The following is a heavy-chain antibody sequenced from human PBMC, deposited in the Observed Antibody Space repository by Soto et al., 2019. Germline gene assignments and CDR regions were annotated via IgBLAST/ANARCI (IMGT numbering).Heavy chain of an antibody. Sequence: QVQLVQSGAEVKKPGASVKVSCKASGYTFTSYYMHWVRQAPGQGLEWMGIINPSGGSTSYAQKFQGRVTMTRDTSTSTVYMELSSLRSEDTAVYYCATWGGMTTRYLDYYGMDVWGQGTTVTASS. CDR3: ATWGGMTTRYLDYYGMDV. CDR2: INPSGGST. CDR1: GYTFTSYY. J-gene: IGHJ6*02. V-gene: IGHV1-46*01. D-gene: IGHD4-17*01.